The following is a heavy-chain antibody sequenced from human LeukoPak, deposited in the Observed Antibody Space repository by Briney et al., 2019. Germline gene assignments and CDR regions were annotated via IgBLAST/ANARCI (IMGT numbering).Heavy chain of an antibody. V-gene: IGHV1-46*01. CDR3: ARGQGYSGSQGVAFDI. J-gene: IGHJ3*02. D-gene: IGHD1-26*01. Sequence: ASVKVSCKASGYTFTSYYMHWVRQAPGQGLEWMGIINPSGGSTSYAQKFQGRVTMTRDMSTSTVYMELSSLRSEDTAVYYCARGQGYSGSQGVAFDIWGQGTMVTVSS. CDR1: GYTFTSYY. CDR2: INPSGGST.